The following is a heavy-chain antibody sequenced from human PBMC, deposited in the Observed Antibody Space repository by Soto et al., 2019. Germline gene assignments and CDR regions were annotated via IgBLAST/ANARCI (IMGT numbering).Heavy chain of an antibody. D-gene: IGHD3-22*01. CDR2: ISGSGGST. CDR1: GFTFSSYA. J-gene: IGHJ4*02. Sequence: EVQLLESGGGLVQPGGSLRLSCAASGFTFSSYAMSWVRQAPGKGLEWVSAISGSGGSTYYADSVKGRFTISRDNSKNPLYLQMNSLRAEDTAVYYCANTALYYYDSSGYQNDYWGQGTLVTVSS. CDR3: ANTALYYYDSSGYQNDY. V-gene: IGHV3-23*01.